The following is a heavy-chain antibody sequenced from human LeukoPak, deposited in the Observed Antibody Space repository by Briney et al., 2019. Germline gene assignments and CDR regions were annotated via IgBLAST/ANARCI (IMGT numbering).Heavy chain of an antibody. CDR2: IYYSGST. V-gene: IGHV4-59*01. CDR3: ARAALYYDSSGPFGGYAFDI. D-gene: IGHD3-22*01. CDR1: GGSISSYY. J-gene: IGHJ3*02. Sequence: RTSETLSLTCTVSGGSISSYYWSWIRQPPGKGLEWIGYIYYSGSTNYNPSLKSRVTISVDTSKNQFSLKLSSVTAADTAVYYCARAALYYDSSGPFGGYAFDIWGQGTMVTVSS.